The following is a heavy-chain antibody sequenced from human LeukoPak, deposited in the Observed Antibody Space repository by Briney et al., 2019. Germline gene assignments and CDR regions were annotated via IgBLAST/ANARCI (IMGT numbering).Heavy chain of an antibody. V-gene: IGHV1-69*04. CDR1: GYTFTSYG. CDR3: ARGLLGGNSVPFDY. D-gene: IGHD4-23*01. J-gene: IGHJ4*02. CDR2: IIPILGIA. Sequence: SVKVSCKASGYTFTSYGISWVRQAPGQGLEWMGRIIPILGIANYAQKFQGRVTITADKSTSTACMELSSLRSEDTAVYYCARGLLGGNSVPFDYWGQGTLVTVSS.